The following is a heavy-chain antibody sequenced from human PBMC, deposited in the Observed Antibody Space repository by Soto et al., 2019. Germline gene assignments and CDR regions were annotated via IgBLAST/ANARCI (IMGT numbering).Heavy chain of an antibody. CDR1: GFTFSSYS. CDR3: ARRKYSGYDSFDY. J-gene: IGHJ4*02. CDR2: ISSSSSYI. D-gene: IGHD5-12*01. V-gene: IGHV3-21*01. Sequence: GGSLRLSCAASGFTFSSYSMNWDRQAPGKGLEWVSSISSSSSYIYYADSVKGRFTISRDNAKNSLYLQMNSLRAEDTAVYYCARRKYSGYDSFDYWGQGTLVTVS.